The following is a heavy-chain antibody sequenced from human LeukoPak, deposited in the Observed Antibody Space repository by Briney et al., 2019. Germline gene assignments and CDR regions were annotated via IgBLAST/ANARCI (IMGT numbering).Heavy chain of an antibody. CDR2: IKQGGSEK. CDR1: GFSFSNYW. J-gene: IGHJ6*02. V-gene: IGHV3-7*04. CDR3: GRDMDV. Sequence: VESLRLSCAGSGFSFSNYWMSWVGQAPGKGLEWVASIKQGGSEKYYVDSVKGRFTTSRDDAKNSLYLQMNSLRADDTAVYYCGRDMDVWGQGTTVTVSS.